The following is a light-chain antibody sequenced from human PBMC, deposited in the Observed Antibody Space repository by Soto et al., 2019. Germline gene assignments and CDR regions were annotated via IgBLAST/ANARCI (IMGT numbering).Light chain of an antibody. CDR1: STDVGGYNF. Sequence: QSALTQPASVSGSPGQSITISCTGTSTDVGGYNFVSWYQQYPGEAPKLIIYEVSNRPSGVSNPVSGSKSGNTASLTISGLQAEDEADYHCSSYTSINSRVFGTGTKLTVL. CDR3: SSYTSINSRV. J-gene: IGLJ1*01. CDR2: EVS. V-gene: IGLV2-14*03.